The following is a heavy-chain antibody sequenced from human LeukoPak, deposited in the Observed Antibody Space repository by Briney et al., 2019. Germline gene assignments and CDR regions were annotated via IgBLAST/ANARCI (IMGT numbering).Heavy chain of an antibody. Sequence: GGSLRLSCAASGFTFSSYAMNWVRQAPGKGLEWVSVISGSGGSTDYADSVKGRFTISRDNSNNTLYLQMNSLRAEDTAVYYGVKDRSGGYRVFDHWGQGTQVTVSS. V-gene: IGHV3-23*01. D-gene: IGHD6-19*01. CDR1: GFTFSSYA. CDR2: ISGSGGST. J-gene: IGHJ4*02. CDR3: VKDRSGGYRVFDH.